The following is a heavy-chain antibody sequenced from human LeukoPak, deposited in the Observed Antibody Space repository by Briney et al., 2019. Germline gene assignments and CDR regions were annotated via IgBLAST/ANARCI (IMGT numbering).Heavy chain of an antibody. CDR1: GFTFSTFG. CDR2: INRDGSQT. D-gene: IGHD1-14*01. CDR3: ARSTPPDACSTDY. V-gene: IGHV3-7*01. Sequence: GGSLRLSCAASGFTFSTFGMTWVRQAPGKGLEWVANINRDGSQTYYVDSAKGRFTISRDNAQNSLYLQMSSLRAEDTAVYYCARSTPPDACSTDYWGQGTLVTVSS. J-gene: IGHJ4*02.